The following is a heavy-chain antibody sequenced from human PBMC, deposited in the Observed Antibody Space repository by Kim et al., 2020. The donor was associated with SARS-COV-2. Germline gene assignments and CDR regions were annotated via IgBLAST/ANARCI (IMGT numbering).Heavy chain of an antibody. Sequence: ASVKVSCKASGYTFTSYAMHWVRQAPGQRLEWMGWINAGNGNTKYSQKFQGRVTITRDTSASTAYMELSSLRSEDTAVYYCARGKLLWFGAPNLNWFDPWGQGTLVTVSS. CDR3: ARGKLLWFGAPNLNWFDP. V-gene: IGHV1-3*01. J-gene: IGHJ5*02. CDR2: INAGNGNT. D-gene: IGHD3-10*01. CDR1: GYTFTSYA.